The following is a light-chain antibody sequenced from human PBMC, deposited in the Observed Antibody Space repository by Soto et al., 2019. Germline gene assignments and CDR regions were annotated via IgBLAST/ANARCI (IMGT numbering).Light chain of an antibody. J-gene: IGKJ1*01. CDR3: QQYNNWPQT. CDR2: GAS. V-gene: IGKV3-15*01. CDR1: QSVSSSY. Sequence: EVVLSQSPGTLSLSKGERATLSCRASQSVSSSYLAWYQQKPGQAPRLLIYGASSRATGIPARFSGSGSGTEFTLTISSLQSEDFAVYHCQQYNNWPQTFGQGTMVDIK.